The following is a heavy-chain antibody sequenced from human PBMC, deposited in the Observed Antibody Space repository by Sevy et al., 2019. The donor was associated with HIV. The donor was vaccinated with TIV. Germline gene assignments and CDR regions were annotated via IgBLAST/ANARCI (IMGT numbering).Heavy chain of an antibody. D-gene: IGHD3-3*01. V-gene: IGHV4-39*01. J-gene: IGHJ5*02. CDR2: IYYSGSA. CDR3: ARLTIFGVVTDNWFDP. CDR1: GGYISSNNYY. Sequence: SETLSLTCTVSGGYISSNNYYWGWIRQPPGKGLEWIGSIYYSGSAYYNTSLKSRVTISVDTSKNQFSLKVSSVTAADTAVYYCARLTIFGVVTDNWFDPWGQGTLVTVS.